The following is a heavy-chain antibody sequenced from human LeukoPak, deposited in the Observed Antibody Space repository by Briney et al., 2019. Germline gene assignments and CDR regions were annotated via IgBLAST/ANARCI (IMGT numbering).Heavy chain of an antibody. J-gene: IGHJ4*02. CDR1: GFTFNNYA. V-gene: IGHV3-30*04. CDR3: ATSSPRNYFDH. Sequence: GGSLRLSCAASGFTFNNYAMHWVRQSPGRGLEWVAVIWYDGSQRYYADSVKGRFTISRDDSQNTIYLQMDSLRAEDTAVYYCATSSPRNYFDHWGQGTLVTVSS. D-gene: IGHD1-14*01. CDR2: IWYDGSQR.